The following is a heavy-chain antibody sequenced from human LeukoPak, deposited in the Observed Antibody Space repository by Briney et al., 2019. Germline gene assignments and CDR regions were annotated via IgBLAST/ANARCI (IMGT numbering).Heavy chain of an antibody. CDR1: GYTFTSYG. CDR2: ISAYNGNT. CDR3: ACEGGYCSGGSCSIDY. J-gene: IGHJ4*02. D-gene: IGHD2-15*01. Sequence: ASVKVSCKASGYTFTSYGISWVRQAPGQGLEWMGWISAYNGNTNYAQKLQGRVTMTTDTSTSTAYMELTSLRSEDTAVYYCACEGGYCSGGSCSIDYWDQGTLVTVSS. V-gene: IGHV1-18*01.